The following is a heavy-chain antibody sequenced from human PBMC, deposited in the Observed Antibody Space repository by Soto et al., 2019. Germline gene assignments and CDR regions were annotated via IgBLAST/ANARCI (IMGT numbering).Heavy chain of an antibody. CDR1: GYTFTNYD. D-gene: IGHD3-9*01. V-gene: IGHV1-8*01. CDR3: VRLPDNVDVLTCRSGYNDY. J-gene: IGHJ4*02. CDR2: MNPNSGNP. Sequence: HVQLVQSGAEVKKPGASVKVSCKASGYTFTNYDINWVRHATGQGLEWMGWMNPNSGNPGYAQKFQGRVTMTRDTSINTAYMELSSLRSEDTAVYYCVRLPDNVDVLTCRSGYNDYWGQGTLVTVSS.